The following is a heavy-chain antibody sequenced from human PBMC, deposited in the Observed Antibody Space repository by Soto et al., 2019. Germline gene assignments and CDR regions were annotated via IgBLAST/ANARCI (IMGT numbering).Heavy chain of an antibody. CDR3: ACDFGPSLCWYFDL. CDR1: GYTFTSYG. CDR2: ISAYNGNT. J-gene: IGHJ2*01. V-gene: IGHV1-18*01. Sequence: SSVKVSCKASGYTFTSYGISWVRQAPGQGLEWMGWISAYNGNTNYAQKLQGRVTMTTDTSTSTAYMELRSLRSDDTAVYYCACDFGPSLCWYFDLWGCGTLVTVS. D-gene: IGHD3-16*02.